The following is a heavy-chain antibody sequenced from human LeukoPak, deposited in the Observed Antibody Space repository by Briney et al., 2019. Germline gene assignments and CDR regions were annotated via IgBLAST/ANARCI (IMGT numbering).Heavy chain of an antibody. Sequence: SETLSLTFTVSGGSISSGDYYWSWIRQPPGKGLEWIGYIYYSGSTYYNPSLKSRVTISVDTSKNQFSLKLSSVTAADTAVYYCAREDATMVRGGFDYWGQGTLVTVSS. V-gene: IGHV4-30-4*01. CDR2: IYYSGST. CDR3: AREDATMVRGGFDY. CDR1: GGSISSGDYY. D-gene: IGHD3-10*01. J-gene: IGHJ4*02.